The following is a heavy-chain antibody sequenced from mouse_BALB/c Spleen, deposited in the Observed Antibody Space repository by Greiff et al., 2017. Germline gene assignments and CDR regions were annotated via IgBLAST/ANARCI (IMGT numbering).Heavy chain of an antibody. CDR3: AKGDYGNYRYYYAMDY. V-gene: IGHV5-6-5*01. D-gene: IGHD2-1*01. CDR1: GFTFSSYA. Sequence: EVKVVESGGGLVKPGGSLKLSCAASGFTFSSYAMSWVRQTPEKRLEWVASISSGGSTYYPDSVKGRFTISRDNARNILYLQMSSLRSEDTAMYYCAKGDYGNYRYYYAMDYWGQGTSVTVSS. J-gene: IGHJ4*01. CDR2: ISSGGST.